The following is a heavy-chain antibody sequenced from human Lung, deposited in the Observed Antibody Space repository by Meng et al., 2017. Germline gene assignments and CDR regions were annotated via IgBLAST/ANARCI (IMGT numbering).Heavy chain of an antibody. CDR2: ISSDSRYI. V-gene: IGHV3-21*01. CDR1: GFTFSNYS. J-gene: IGHJ4*02. D-gene: IGHD2-15*01. Sequence: EVQLVESGGGLVTPGASLRLSCAASGFTFSNYSMNWVRQAPGKGLEWVSSISSDSRYIFYADSVKGRFTISRDNAKNSLYLQMHSLRPEDTAVFYCARFETVGVATGDFWGQGTLVTVSS. CDR3: ARFETVGVATGDF.